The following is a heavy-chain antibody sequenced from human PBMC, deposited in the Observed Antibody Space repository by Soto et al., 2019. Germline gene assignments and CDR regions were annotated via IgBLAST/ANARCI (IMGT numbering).Heavy chain of an antibody. V-gene: IGHV6-1*01. D-gene: IGHD3-3*01. CDR3: ARDLERYYDFWSGYYLAFDP. J-gene: IGHJ5*02. CDR1: GDSVSSNSAA. CDR2: TYYRSKWHN. Sequence: SQTLSLTCAISGDSVSSNSAAWNWIRQSPSRGLEWLGRTYYRSKWHNDYAVSVKSRITINPDTSKNQFSLQLNSVTPEDTAVYYCARDLERYYDFWSGYYLAFDPRGQGTLVTVSS.